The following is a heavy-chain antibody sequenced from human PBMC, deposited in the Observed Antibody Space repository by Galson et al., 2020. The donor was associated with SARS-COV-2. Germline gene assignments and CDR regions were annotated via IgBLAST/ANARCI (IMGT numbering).Heavy chain of an antibody. CDR1: GFTFSSYS. V-gene: IGHV3-21*01. J-gene: IGHJ6*03. CDR2: ISSSSSYI. D-gene: IGHD3-22*01. CDR3: ARPPWGSSGYYYDYYYYMDV. Sequence: NSGGSLRLSCAASGFTFSSYSMNWVRQAPGKGLEWVSSISSSSSYIYYADSVKGRFTISRDNAKNSLYLQMNSLRAEDTAVYYCARPPWGSSGYYYDYYYYMDVWGKGTTVTVSS.